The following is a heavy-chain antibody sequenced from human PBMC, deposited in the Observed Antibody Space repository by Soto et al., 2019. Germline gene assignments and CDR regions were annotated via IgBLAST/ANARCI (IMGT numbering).Heavy chain of an antibody. J-gene: IGHJ1*01. CDR3: AGQYPFDSRGYNINF. V-gene: IGHV4-39*01. CDR1: GASITSTSSY. D-gene: IGHD3-22*01. Sequence: SETLSLTCSVSGASITSTSSYWGWIRQPPGKGLEWIAIIYYRGNTYYNPSLRSRLTISVDTSQNQFSLKLTSVTAADAAVYYRAGQYPFDSRGYNINFWGLGTLVTVS. CDR2: IYYRGNT.